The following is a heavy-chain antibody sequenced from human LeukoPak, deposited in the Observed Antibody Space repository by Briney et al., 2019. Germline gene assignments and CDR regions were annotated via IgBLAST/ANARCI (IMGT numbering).Heavy chain of an antibody. CDR2: IHAGGST. CDR1: GASIRSGSYY. V-gene: IGHV4-61*02. D-gene: IGHD3-22*01. J-gene: IGHJ3*02. CDR3: ARGPYKYDGSGAFDI. Sequence: TSSETLSLICTVSGASIRSGSYYWSWIRQPAGKGLEWIGRIHAGGSTNYNPSLKSRVTVSADTSKNQFSLKLTPVTAADTAVYYCARGPYKYDGSGAFDIWGQGTMVTVSS.